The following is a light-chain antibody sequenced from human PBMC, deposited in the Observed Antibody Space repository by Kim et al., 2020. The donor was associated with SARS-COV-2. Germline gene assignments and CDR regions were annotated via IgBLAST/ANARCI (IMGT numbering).Light chain of an antibody. V-gene: IGLV2-14*03. CDR2: DVT. CDR1: SSDVGAHNY. J-gene: IGLJ2*01. Sequence: SPGQSFTISCSGTSSDVGAHNYVSWYQHHPGKAPKLMIYDVTRRPSGISNRFSGSKSGNTASLTISGLQAEDEADYYCSSYTGSVVFGGGTQLTVL. CDR3: SSYTGSVV.